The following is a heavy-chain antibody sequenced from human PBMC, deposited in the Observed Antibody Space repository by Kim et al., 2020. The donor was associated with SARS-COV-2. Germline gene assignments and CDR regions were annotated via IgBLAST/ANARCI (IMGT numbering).Heavy chain of an antibody. D-gene: IGHD6-13*01. Sequence: GGSLRLSCEASGFTFSSYGMHWVRQAPGKGLVWVAVISYDGSNKYSADSVKGRFTISRDNSKNTLYLQMNSLRAEDTAVYYCARDGQMLVRAIDCWGQG. CDR2: ISYDGSNK. J-gene: IGHJ4*02. V-gene: IGHV3-33*05. CDR1: GFTFSSYG. CDR3: ARDGQMLVRAIDC.